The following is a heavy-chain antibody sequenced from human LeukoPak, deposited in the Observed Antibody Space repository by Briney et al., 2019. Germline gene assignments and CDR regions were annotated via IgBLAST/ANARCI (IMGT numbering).Heavy chain of an antibody. J-gene: IGHJ6*02. Sequence: PSETLSLTCAVYGGSLSGYYWRRIRQPPGKGLEWIGEVSHSGSSNYNPSLKSRVTISVDTSKNQVSLKLSSVTAADTAVYYCARGPSYYYYHGLDVWGQGTTVIVSS. V-gene: IGHV4-34*01. CDR3: ARGPSYYYYHGLDV. CDR1: GGSLSGYY. CDR2: VSHSGSS.